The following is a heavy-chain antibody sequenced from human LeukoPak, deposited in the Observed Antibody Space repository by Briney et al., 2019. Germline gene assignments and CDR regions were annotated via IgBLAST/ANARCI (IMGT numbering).Heavy chain of an antibody. J-gene: IGHJ4*02. Sequence: AVNVSFQSSGYIFTCYHSHGVRQAPAQGLEWMGFSDPNSCGSNYAQGFQGRVTMTRDTSISSAYMELSRLRSDDTAVYYCARVMPLYYFDSWGQGTLVTVSS. CDR2: SDPNSCGS. CDR3: ARVMPLYYFDS. V-gene: IGHV1-2*02. D-gene: IGHD2-2*01. CDR1: GYIFTCYH.